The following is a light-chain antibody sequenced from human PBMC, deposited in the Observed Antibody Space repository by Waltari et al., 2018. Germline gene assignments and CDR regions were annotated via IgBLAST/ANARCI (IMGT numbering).Light chain of an antibody. CDR3: NSFTSSTTWV. CDR1: SSDVGGHNP. V-gene: IGLV2-14*03. J-gene: IGLJ3*02. CDR2: DVT. Sequence: QSALTQPASVSGSPGQSITIPCPGTSSDVGGHNPVSWYQQHPGQAPKLLIYDVTKWPSGVADRFSGSKSGNTASLTISGLQAEDEADYYCNSFTSSTTWVFGGGTRVTVL.